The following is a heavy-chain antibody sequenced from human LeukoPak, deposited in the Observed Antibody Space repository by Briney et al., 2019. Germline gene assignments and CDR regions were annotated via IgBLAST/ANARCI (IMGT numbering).Heavy chain of an antibody. V-gene: IGHV4-61*02. CDR2: SYSSGST. CDR3: ARARYREINYAYAGGFYYMDV. D-gene: IGHD1-26*01. CDR1: GGSISSGSYY. J-gene: IGHJ6*03. Sequence: SETLSLTCTVSGGSISSGSYYWSWIRQPAGKGLEWIGRSYSSGSTNYNPYLKSRVTISVDTSKNQFSLKLSSVTAADTAVYYCARARYREINYAYAGGFYYMDVWGKGTTVTVS.